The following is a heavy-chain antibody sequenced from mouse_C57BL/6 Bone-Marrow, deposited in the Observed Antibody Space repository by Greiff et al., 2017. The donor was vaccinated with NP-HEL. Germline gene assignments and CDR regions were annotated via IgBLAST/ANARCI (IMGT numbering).Heavy chain of an antibody. CDR1: GFNIKDDY. J-gene: IGHJ2*01. CDR2: IDPENGDT. CDR3: TTDDYDDYFDY. D-gene: IGHD2-4*01. Sequence: EVKLQESGAELVRPGASVKLSCTASGFNIKDDYMHWVKQRPEQGLEWIGWIDPENGDTEYASKFQGKATITADTSSNTAYLQLSSLTSEDTAVYYCTTDDYDDYFDYWGQGTTLTVSS. V-gene: IGHV14-4*01.